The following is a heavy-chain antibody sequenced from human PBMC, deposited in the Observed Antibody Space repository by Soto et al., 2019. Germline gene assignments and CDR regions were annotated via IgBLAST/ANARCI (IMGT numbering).Heavy chain of an antibody. D-gene: IGHD6-13*01. CDR1: GYTFTGYY. V-gene: IGHV1-2*02. CDR2: INPNSGDT. Sequence: QVQLVQSGAEVKKPGASVKVSCKASGYTFTGYYMHWVRQDPGQGLEWMGWINPNSGDTNYAQKFQGRVTMTRDTSISTAYMDLSSLRSDDTAVYYCARGPGIAAAGKFDYWGQGTLLTVSS. J-gene: IGHJ4*02. CDR3: ARGPGIAAAGKFDY.